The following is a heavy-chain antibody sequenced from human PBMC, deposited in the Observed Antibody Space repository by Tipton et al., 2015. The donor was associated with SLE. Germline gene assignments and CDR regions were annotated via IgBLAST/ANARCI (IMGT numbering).Heavy chain of an antibody. CDR3: ARTLDALDI. Sequence: TLSLTCTVSGDSIISSGSYYWNWIRQPAGKGLEWIGRIYTTGSPYYNPSLESRVVMSMDKSKNQFSLKLTAVTAADTAVYYCARTLDALDIWGQGTMVTVSS. CDR1: GDSIISSGSYY. J-gene: IGHJ3*02. CDR2: IYTTGSP. V-gene: IGHV4-61*02.